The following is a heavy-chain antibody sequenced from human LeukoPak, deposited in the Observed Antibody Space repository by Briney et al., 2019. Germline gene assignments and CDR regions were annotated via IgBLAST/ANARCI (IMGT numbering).Heavy chain of an antibody. Sequence: SVKVSCKASGGTFSSYAISWVRQAPGQGLEWMGGIIPIFGTANYAQKFQGRVTITADESTSTAYMELSSLRSEDTAVYYCARNYCSGGSCYPSHFDYWGQGTLVTVSS. CDR2: IIPIFGTA. CDR3: ARNYCSGGSCYPSHFDY. J-gene: IGHJ4*02. V-gene: IGHV1-69*13. D-gene: IGHD2-15*01. CDR1: GGTFSSYA.